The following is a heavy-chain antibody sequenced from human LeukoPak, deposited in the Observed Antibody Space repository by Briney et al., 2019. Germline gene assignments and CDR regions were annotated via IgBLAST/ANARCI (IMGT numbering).Heavy chain of an antibody. CDR1: GFTFSSYW. Sequence: GGSLRLSCAASGFTFSSYWMSWVRQTPGKGLEWVANIKQDGSEKYYVDSVKGRFTISRDNAKNSLYLQMNSLRAEDTAVYYCARDEGHIVAVPAASGWFDPWGQGTLVTVSS. CDR3: ARDEGHIVAVPAASGWFDP. J-gene: IGHJ5*02. D-gene: IGHD2-2*01. V-gene: IGHV3-7*01. CDR2: IKQDGSEK.